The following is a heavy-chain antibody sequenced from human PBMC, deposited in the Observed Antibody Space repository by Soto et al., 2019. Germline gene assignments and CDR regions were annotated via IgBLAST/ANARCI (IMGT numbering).Heavy chain of an antibody. CDR3: VRGTSNPGLDN. J-gene: IGHJ4*02. CDR1: GFTFSNYW. CDR2: IKEDGSYK. V-gene: IGHV3-7*03. Sequence: GVSLRLSCAASGFTFSNYWMNWVRQAPGKGLEWVANIKEDGSYKNYVDSVKGRFTISRDNAKNALYLQINSLRAEDTAVYYCVRGTSNPGLDNWGQGTLVTVSS. D-gene: IGHD1-7*01.